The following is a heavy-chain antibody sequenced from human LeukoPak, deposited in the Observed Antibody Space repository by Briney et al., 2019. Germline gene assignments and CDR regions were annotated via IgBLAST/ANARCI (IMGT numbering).Heavy chain of an antibody. D-gene: IGHD3-22*01. CDR3: IANYYDSSGYPIAYYFDY. Sequence: PGRSLRLSCTAAGLNFGDYAMSWVRQAPGKGLEWVGFIRSKAYGETTEYSASVKGRFTISRDDSKSMAYLQMNSLKTEDTAVYYCIANYYDSSGYPIAYYFDYWGQGTLVTVSS. V-gene: IGHV3-49*04. J-gene: IGHJ4*02. CDR1: GLNFGDYA. CDR2: IRSKAYGETT.